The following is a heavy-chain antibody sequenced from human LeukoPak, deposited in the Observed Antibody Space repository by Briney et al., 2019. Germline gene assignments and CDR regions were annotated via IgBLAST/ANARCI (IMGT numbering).Heavy chain of an antibody. Sequence: SETLSLTCAVPGYSISSGYYWGWIRQPPGKGLEWIGSIYHSGSTYYNPSLKSRVTISVDTSKNQFSLKLSSVTAADTAVYYCARGPRSSNWNYYYYYGMDVWGKGTTVTVSS. V-gene: IGHV4-38-2*01. CDR2: IYHSGST. CDR3: ARGPRSSNWNYYYYYGMDV. D-gene: IGHD1-1*01. J-gene: IGHJ6*04. CDR1: GYSISSGYY.